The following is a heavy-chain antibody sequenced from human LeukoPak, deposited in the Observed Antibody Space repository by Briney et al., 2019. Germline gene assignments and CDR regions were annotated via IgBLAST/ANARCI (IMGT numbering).Heavy chain of an antibody. CDR1: GGSISSYY. J-gene: IGHJ4*02. D-gene: IGHD2-21*01. Sequence: SETLSLTCTVSGGSISSYYWSWIRQPPGKGLEWIGYIYYSGSTNYNPSLKSRVTISVDTSKNQFSLKLSSVTAADTAVYYCARDNGGARWLVDWGQGTLVTVSS. V-gene: IGHV4-59*01. CDR2: IYYSGST. CDR3: ARDNGGARWLVD.